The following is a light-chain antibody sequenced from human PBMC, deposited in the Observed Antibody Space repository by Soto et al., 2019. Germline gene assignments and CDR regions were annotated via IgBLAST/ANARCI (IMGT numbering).Light chain of an antibody. V-gene: IGKV3D-20*02. Sequence: EIVMTQSPATLSLSPGERATLSCRASQRVSNNYLAWYQQKPGQAPRLLIYGASNRATGIPDRFSGSGSGTDFTLTISRLEPEDFAVYYCHQSNDWWTFGQGTKVDIK. CDR1: QRVSNNY. J-gene: IGKJ1*01. CDR3: HQSNDWWT. CDR2: GAS.